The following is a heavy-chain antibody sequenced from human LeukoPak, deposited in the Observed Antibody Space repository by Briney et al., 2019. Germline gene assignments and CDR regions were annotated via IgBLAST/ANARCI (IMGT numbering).Heavy chain of an antibody. D-gene: IGHD2-21*02. CDR3: ARQFPYCGGDCSSFDY. J-gene: IGHJ4*02. CDR1: RFIFSSYE. Sequence: GGSLRLSCAASRFIFSSYEMNWVRQAPGKGLEWISYISTSGSIIYYADSVKGRFTISRDNAKNSLYLQMNSLRAEDTAAYYCARQFPYCGGDCSSFDYWGQGTLVTVSS. V-gene: IGHV3-48*03. CDR2: ISTSGSII.